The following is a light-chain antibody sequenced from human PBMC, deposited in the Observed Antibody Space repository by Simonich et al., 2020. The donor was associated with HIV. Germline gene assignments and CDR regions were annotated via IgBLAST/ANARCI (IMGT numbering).Light chain of an antibody. V-gene: IGKV4-1*01. J-gene: IGKJ3*01. CDR1: QPFLRSSNNKNP. CDR3: QQYHSSPCT. CDR2: WAS. Sequence: DIVMTQSPDSLAVSLGERATINCKSRQPFLRSSNNKNPLAWYQQKPGQPPKLRIYWASTRESGVPDRFSGSGSGTDFTLTISSLQAEDVAVYYCQQYHSSPCTFGPGTKVDIK.